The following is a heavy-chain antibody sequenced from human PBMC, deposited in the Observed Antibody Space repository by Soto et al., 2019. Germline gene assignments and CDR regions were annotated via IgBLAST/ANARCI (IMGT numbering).Heavy chain of an antibody. CDR2: IIPMFGTA. CDR1: GGTFSRNA. V-gene: IGHV1-69*01. Sequence: QVQLVQSGSDVKKPGSSVEVSCKASGGTFSRNAITWVRQAPGQGLEWMGGIIPMFGTAKYAQKFQGRVTITADESSTTAYMELTSLRSDDMAVYYCARSVTAIDWYFDLWGRGTLVTVSS. D-gene: IGHD4-4*01. J-gene: IGHJ2*01. CDR3: ARSVTAIDWYFDL.